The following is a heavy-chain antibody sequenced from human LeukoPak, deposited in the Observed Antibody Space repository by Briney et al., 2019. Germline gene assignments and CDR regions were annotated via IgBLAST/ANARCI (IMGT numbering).Heavy chain of an antibody. J-gene: IGHJ4*02. V-gene: IGHV3-64*01. CDR2: ISTNGGRT. CDR3: ARPEVTTVNTVAFGY. Sequence: QTGGSLRLSCAASGFTFSSYAMHWVRQAPGKGLEYVSTISTNGGRTYYANSVKGRFTISRDNSKNTVYLQMGSLRAEDTAVYYCARPEVTTVNTVAFGYWGQGTLVTVSS. D-gene: IGHD4-17*01. CDR1: GFTFSSYA.